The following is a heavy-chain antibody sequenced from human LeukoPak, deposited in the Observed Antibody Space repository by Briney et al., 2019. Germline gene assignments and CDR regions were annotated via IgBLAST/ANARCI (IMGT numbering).Heavy chain of an antibody. D-gene: IGHD2-15*01. CDR2: ISYHGSDQ. Sequence: GGSLRLSCAASRFIFSNYAMHWVRQAPGKGLDWVAVISYHGSDQYYADSVKGRFTISRDYSKNTLYLQMNSLRAEDTAVYYCARQDCSGGSCYLDYWRQGALVTVSS. CDR1: RFIFSNYA. CDR3: ARQDCSGGSCYLDY. V-gene: IGHV3-30*04. J-gene: IGHJ4*02.